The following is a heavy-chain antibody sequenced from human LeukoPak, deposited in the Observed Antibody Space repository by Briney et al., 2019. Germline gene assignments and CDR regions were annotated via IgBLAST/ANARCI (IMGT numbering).Heavy chain of an antibody. CDR2: INPNSGGT. CDR1: GYTFTGYY. J-gene: IGHJ4*02. V-gene: IGHV1-2*06. D-gene: IGHD6-19*01. Sequence: GASVKVSCKASGYTFTGYYMHWVRQAPGQGLEWMGRINPNSGGTNYAQKFQGRVTMTRDTSISTAYMELSRLRSDDTAVYYCARVSAVAGSRIFDHWGQGTLVTVSS. CDR3: ARVSAVAGSRIFDH.